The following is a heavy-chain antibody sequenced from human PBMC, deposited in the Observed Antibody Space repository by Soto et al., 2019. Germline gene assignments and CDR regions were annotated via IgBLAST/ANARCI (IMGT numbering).Heavy chain of an antibody. V-gene: IGHV3-21*01. CDR2: ISSSSSYI. J-gene: IGHJ6*02. CDR1: GFTFSSYS. Sequence: TGGSLRLSCAASGFTFSSYSMNWVRQAPGKGLEWVSSISSSSSYIYYADSVKGRFTISRDNAKNSLYLQMNSLRAEDTAVYYCARDMVSSSPFDYGMDVWGQGTTVTVSS. D-gene: IGHD6-13*01. CDR3: ARDMVSSSPFDYGMDV.